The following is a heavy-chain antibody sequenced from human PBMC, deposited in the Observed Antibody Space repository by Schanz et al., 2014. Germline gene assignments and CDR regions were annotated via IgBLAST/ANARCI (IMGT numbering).Heavy chain of an antibody. CDR1: GFTFSGNA. J-gene: IGHJ4*02. Sequence: QVHLMESGGGVVQPGRSLRLSCAASGFTFSGNAMHWVRQAPGKGLEWVAVVSDDGNKKYYADSVKGRFTISRDNSKNTLYLQMNSLRPEDTAVYYCARKVVATIGGYYDNWGQGTLVIVSS. D-gene: IGHD5-12*01. V-gene: IGHV3-30*03. CDR2: VSDDGNKK. CDR3: ARKVVATIGGYYDN.